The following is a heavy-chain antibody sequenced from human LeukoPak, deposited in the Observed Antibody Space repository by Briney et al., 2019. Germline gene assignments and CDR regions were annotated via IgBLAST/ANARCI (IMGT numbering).Heavy chain of an antibody. D-gene: IGHD3-3*01. J-gene: IGHJ3*02. V-gene: IGHV1-8*01. Sequence: GASVKVSCKASGYTFTSYDINWVRQATGQGLEWMGWMNPNSGNTGYAQKFQGRVTMTRNTSISTAYMEMSSLGSEDTAVYYCARGSLTIFGGGPGAFDIWGQGTMVTVSS. CDR3: ARGSLTIFGGGPGAFDI. CDR2: MNPNSGNT. CDR1: GYTFTSYD.